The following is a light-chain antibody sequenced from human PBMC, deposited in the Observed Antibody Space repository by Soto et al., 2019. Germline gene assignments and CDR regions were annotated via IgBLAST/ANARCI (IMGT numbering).Light chain of an antibody. V-gene: IGKV1-12*01. CDR2: AAS. Sequence: DSQMIQSPSSLSASVGDRFTITCLAIQGIDRWLAWYQQKPWKAPKVLIYAASSLRSGVPSRFRGSGSGTDFSPTISSLQPEDFEPYYCKQSKSFPPTFGGGTKVDIK. CDR3: KQSKSFPPT. J-gene: IGKJ4*01. CDR1: QGIDRW.